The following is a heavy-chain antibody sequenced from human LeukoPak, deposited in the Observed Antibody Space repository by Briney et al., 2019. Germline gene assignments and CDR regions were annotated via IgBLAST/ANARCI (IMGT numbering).Heavy chain of an antibody. V-gene: IGHV4-34*01. D-gene: IGHD4-23*01. Sequence: SSETLSLTCAVYGGSFSGYYWSWIRQPPGKGLEWIGEINHSGSTNYNPSLKSRVTISVDTSKNQFSLKLSSVTAADTAVYYCARDQSVVTPRGGDYWGQGTLVTASS. CDR2: INHSGST. CDR3: ARDQSVVTPRGGDY. J-gene: IGHJ4*02. CDR1: GGSFSGYY.